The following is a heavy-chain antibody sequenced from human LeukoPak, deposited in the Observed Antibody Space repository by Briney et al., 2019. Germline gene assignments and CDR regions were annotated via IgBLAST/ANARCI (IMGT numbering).Heavy chain of an antibody. J-gene: IGHJ4*02. CDR1: GGSISSYY. CDR3: ARLGPLEALFEY. V-gene: IGHV4-59*08. CDR2: IYYSGST. D-gene: IGHD3-3*01. Sequence: PSETLSLTCTVSGGSISSYYWSWIRQPPGKGLEWIGYIYYSGSTNYNPSLKSRVTISVDTSKNQFSLKLSSVTAADTAVHYSARLGPLEALFEYWGQGTLVTVSS.